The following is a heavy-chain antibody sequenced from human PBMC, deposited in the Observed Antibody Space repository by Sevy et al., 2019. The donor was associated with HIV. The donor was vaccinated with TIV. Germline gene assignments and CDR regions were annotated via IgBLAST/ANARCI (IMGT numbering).Heavy chain of an antibody. CDR2: IMPIIGMT. Sequence: ASVKVSCKASGGTFGNYVINWVRQAPGQGLEWMGGIMPIIGMTNYAQNFQGRVTITADSSTSTAYMELTGLRSEDTAMHCCARALIPDFWSGYCDYWGQGALVTVSS. J-gene: IGHJ4*02. V-gene: IGHV1-69*10. D-gene: IGHD3-3*01. CDR1: GGTFGNYV. CDR3: ARALIPDFWSGYCDY.